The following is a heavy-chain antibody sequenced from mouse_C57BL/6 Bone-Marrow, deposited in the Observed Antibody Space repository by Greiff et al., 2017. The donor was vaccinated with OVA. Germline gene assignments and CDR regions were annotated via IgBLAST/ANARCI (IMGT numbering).Heavy chain of an antibody. V-gene: IGHV1-85*01. Sequence: VQLQQSGPELVKPGASVKLSCKASGYTFTSYDINWVKQRPGQGLEWIGWIYPRDGSTKYNEKFKGKATLTVDTSSSTAYMELHSLTSEDSAVYFCASDDYYGSSYGDYWGQGTTLTVSS. CDR1: GYTFTSYD. D-gene: IGHD1-1*01. J-gene: IGHJ2*01. CDR3: ASDDYYGSSYGDY. CDR2: IYPRDGST.